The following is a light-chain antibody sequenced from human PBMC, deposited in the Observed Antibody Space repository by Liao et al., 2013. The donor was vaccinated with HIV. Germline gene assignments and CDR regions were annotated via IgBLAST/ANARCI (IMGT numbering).Light chain of an antibody. J-gene: IGLJ3*02. V-gene: IGLV3-21*01. CDR1: NIGSKS. CDR2: QDS. Sequence: SYVLTQPPSVSVAPGKTARITCGGNNIGSKSVHWYQQKPGQSPVLVIYQDSKRPSGIPERFSGSTSGNTVTLTISGTQAMDEADYYCQVWDSFSAVFGGGTKLTVL. CDR3: QVWDSFSAV.